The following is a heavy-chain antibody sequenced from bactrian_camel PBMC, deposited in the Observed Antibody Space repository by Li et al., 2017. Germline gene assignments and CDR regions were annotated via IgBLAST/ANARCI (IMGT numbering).Heavy chain of an antibody. CDR3: AASEGWCRWRNNMWDQ. V-gene: IGHV3S55*01. Sequence: HVQLVVSGGGSVQAGGSLRLSCVYTVNSACMGWFRQVPGKEGEGVASLGEAGDTNYADSVKGRFTISKDNAKRTLYLQMDSLKPGDTAMYYCAASEGWCRWRNNMWDQRGQGTQVTV. D-gene: IGHD6*01. J-gene: IGHJ4*01. CDR1: VNSAC. CDR2: LGEAGDT.